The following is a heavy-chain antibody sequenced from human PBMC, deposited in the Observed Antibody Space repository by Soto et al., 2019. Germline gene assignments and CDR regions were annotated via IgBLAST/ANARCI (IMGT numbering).Heavy chain of an antibody. J-gene: IGHJ3*01. D-gene: IGHD6-19*01. V-gene: IGHV1-69*01. CDR2: IVPLPGTT. Sequence: QVQLVQSGAAVRKPGSSVKVSCKASGGTFTKYAITWVRQAPRQGLEWMGGIVPLPGTTNYAQKFRGRVTISAYESTSTAYLELSSLRSEDTAVYYFAGAVGGLGGSSGWPDYAFDVWGQGTMVIVSS. CDR3: AGAVGGLGGSSGWPDYAFDV. CDR1: GGTFTKYA.